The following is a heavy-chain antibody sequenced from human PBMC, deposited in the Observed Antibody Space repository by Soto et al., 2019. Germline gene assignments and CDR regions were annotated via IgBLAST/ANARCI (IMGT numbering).Heavy chain of an antibody. D-gene: IGHD3-10*01. Sequence: ASVKVSCKASGYTFTGYYMHWVRQAPGQGLEWMGWINPNSGGTNYAQKFQGRVTMTRDTSISTAYMELSRLRSDDTAVYYCARPRFYGSGSYYDYWGQGTLVTVSS. J-gene: IGHJ4*02. CDR2: INPNSGGT. CDR3: ARPRFYGSGSYYDY. CDR1: GYTFTGYY. V-gene: IGHV1-2*02.